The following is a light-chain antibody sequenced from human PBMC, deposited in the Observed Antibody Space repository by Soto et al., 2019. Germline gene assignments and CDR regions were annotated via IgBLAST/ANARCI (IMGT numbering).Light chain of an antibody. CDR2: KVS. CDR3: MQGTHWPRT. Sequence: DVVMTQSPLSLPVTLGQPASISCRSSQSLVHSDGNTYLNWFQQRPGQSPRRLIYKVSNRDSGVPDRFSGSGSRTDFPLKISRMEAEDVAIYYCMQGTHWPRTFGQGTKVEIK. CDR1: QSLVHSDGNTY. J-gene: IGKJ1*01. V-gene: IGKV2-30*02.